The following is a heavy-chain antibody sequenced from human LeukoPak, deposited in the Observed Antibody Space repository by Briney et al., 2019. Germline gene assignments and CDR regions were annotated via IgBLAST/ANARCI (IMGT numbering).Heavy chain of an antibody. CDR2: IYYSGST. J-gene: IGHJ6*02. D-gene: IGHD2-2*01. Sequence: PSETLSLTCTVSGGSISSYYWSWIRQPPGKGLEWIGYIYYSGSTNYNPSLKSRVTISVDTSKNQFSLKLSSVTAADTAVYYCARLGVVPAASVHYYYGMDVWGQGTTVTVSS. V-gene: IGHV4-59*01. CDR3: ARLGVVPAASVHYYYGMDV. CDR1: GGSISSYY.